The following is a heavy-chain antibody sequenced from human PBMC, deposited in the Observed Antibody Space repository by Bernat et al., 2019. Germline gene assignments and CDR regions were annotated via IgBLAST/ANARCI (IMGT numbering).Heavy chain of an antibody. J-gene: IGHJ4*02. CDR3: TTVYDFWGDYRTTAGY. V-gene: IGHV3-15*01. Sequence: EVQLVESGGGLIKPGGSLRLSCAASGFTFSNTWMSWVRQAPGKGLEWVGSIKSKSNGATTDYAAPVKGRFTISRDDSKNTLHLQMNSLKTDDTAVYYCTTVYDFWGDYRTTAGYWGQGTLVTVSS. CDR2: IKSKSNGATT. D-gene: IGHD3-3*01. CDR1: GFTFSNTW.